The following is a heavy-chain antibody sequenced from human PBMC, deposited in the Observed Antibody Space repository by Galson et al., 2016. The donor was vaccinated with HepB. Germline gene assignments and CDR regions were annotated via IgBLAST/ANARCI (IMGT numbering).Heavy chain of an antibody. Sequence: SLRLSCAASGFTLSNYWMHWVRQAPGKGLVWVSRITSDGRSTTYAEFVEGRFTIPRDNAKNTLYLQMNRLRAEDTAVYYCARDRGASTPLDPWGQGTLVTVSS. CDR2: ITSDGRST. CDR1: GFTLSNYW. CDR3: ARDRGASTPLDP. J-gene: IGHJ5*02. D-gene: IGHD2-2*01. V-gene: IGHV3-74*01.